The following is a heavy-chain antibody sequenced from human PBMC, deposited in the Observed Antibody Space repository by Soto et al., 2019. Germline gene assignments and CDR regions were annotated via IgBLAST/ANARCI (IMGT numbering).Heavy chain of an antibody. V-gene: IGHV1-46*01. J-gene: IGHJ4*02. Sequence: QTQLVQSGAEVKKPGASVNVSCKASGYTFPNYYMHWVRQAPGHGLEWMGMINPNGGRTTYARKFQGRVTMTSDTSTRTAYLELSSLRHEDTAVYYCARAASALLWGQGTLVSVSS. CDR1: GYTFPNYY. CDR3: ARAASALL. CDR2: INPNGGRT. D-gene: IGHD2-21*01.